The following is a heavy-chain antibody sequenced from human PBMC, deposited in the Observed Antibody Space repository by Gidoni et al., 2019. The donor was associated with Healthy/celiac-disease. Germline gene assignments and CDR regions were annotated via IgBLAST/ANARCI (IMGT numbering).Heavy chain of an antibody. Sequence: QVQLQESGPGLVKPSATLSLTSTVPGGSVSSGSYYWRWIRQPPGKGLEWIGYIYYSGSTNYNPSLKSRVTISVDTSKNQFSLKLSSVTAADTAVYYCARELVRGVISDAFDIWGQGTMVTVSS. CDR1: GGSVSSGSYY. D-gene: IGHD3-10*01. CDR3: ARELVRGVISDAFDI. V-gene: IGHV4-61*01. J-gene: IGHJ3*02. CDR2: IYYSGST.